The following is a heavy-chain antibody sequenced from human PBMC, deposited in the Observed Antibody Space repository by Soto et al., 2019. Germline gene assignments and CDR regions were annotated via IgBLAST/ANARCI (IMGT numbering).Heavy chain of an antibody. CDR1: GGSFRGYY. Sequence: SETLSLTCAVYGGSFRGYYWTWIRQPPGKGLEWIGEINHSGTTNYNPSLKSRVTISVDTSKNQFSLKLSSVTAADTAVYYCAREGGEVVAFDIWGQGTMVTVSS. D-gene: IGHD2-15*01. V-gene: IGHV4-34*01. J-gene: IGHJ3*02. CDR3: AREGGEVVAFDI. CDR2: INHSGTT.